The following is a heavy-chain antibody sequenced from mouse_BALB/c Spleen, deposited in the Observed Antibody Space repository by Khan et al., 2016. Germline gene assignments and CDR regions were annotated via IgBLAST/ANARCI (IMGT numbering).Heavy chain of an antibody. CDR2: ISSGSSAI. V-gene: IGHV5-17*02. J-gene: IGHJ2*01. CDR3: SRGDD. Sequence: EVELVVSGGGLVQPGGSRKLSCAASGFTFSFFGMHWVRQAPEKGLEWVAYISSGSSAIYYADTVKGRFTISRDNPKNTLLLQMTSLRSDDTAMYYCSRGDDWCQGTTLTVAS. CDR1: GFTFSFFG.